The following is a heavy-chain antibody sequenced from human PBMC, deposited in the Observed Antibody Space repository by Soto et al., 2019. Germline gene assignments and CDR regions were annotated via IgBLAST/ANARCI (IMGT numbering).Heavy chain of an antibody. CDR1: GFTFSSYA. J-gene: IGHJ5*02. D-gene: IGHD5-18*01. CDR2: ISYDGSNK. Sequence: VQLLESGGGVVQPGRSLRLSCAASGFTFSSYAMHWVRQAPGKGLEWVAVISYDGSNKYYADSVKGRFTISRDNSKNTLYLQMNSLRAEDTAVYYCARAGGRYSYGQNWFDPWGQGTLVTVSS. V-gene: IGHV3-30-3*01. CDR3: ARAGGRYSYGQNWFDP.